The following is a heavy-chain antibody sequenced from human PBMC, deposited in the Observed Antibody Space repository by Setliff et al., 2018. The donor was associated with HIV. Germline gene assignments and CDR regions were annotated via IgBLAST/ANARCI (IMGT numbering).Heavy chain of an antibody. D-gene: IGHD3-16*01. J-gene: IGHJ4*02. CDR3: AHTGGFGHHYSLDF. CDR2: IYWNDDK. CDR1: GFSLSATGVG. V-gene: IGHV2-5*01. Sequence: ESGPTLVNPTQTLTLTCSFSGFSLSATGVGVGWIRQPPGKALEWLALIYWNDDKRYSPSLKRRLTVTTDTSKNQVVLTMTNVDPVDTGTYFCAHTGGFGHHYSLDFWGPGTLVTVYS.